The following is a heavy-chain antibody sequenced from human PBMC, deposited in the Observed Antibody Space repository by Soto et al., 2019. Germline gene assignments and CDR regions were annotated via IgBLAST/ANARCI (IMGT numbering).Heavy chain of an antibody. J-gene: IGHJ6*02. D-gene: IGHD6-6*01. Sequence: PGESLKISCKASGSTFTNYWITWVRQMPGKGLEWMGRVNPSDSYTNYSPSFQGHVTISADKSNSTAYLQWSSLKAADTAVYYCARLMAARRDYYYYYGMDVWGQGTTVTVSS. CDR1: GSTFTNYW. V-gene: IGHV5-10-1*01. CDR3: ARLMAARRDYYYYYGMDV. CDR2: VNPSDSYT.